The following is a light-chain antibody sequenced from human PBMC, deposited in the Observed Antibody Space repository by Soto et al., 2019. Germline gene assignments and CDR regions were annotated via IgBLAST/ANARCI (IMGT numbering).Light chain of an antibody. CDR2: AAS. Sequence: DIQMTQSPSSLSASVGDRVTITCRASQGISTYLAWYQQKPGKVPQILISAASALHSGVPSRFSGSGSGTDFTLTIGSLQPEDVATYYCQKYNSAPWTFGQGTKVDIK. CDR1: QGISTY. V-gene: IGKV1-27*01. J-gene: IGKJ1*01. CDR3: QKYNSAPWT.